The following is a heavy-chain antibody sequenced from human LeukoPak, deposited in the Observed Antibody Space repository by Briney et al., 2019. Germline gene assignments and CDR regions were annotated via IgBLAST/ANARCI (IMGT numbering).Heavy chain of an antibody. J-gene: IGHJ5*02. CDR2: IYYSGST. CDR1: GGSISSGDYY. CDR3: ARDYGDYVWGGNWFDP. Sequence: PSETLSLTCTVSGGSISSGDYYWSWIRQPPGKGLEWIGYIYYSGSTYYNPSLKSRVTISVDTSKNQFSLKLSSVTAADTAVYYCARDYGDYVWGGNWFDPWGQGTLVTVSS. V-gene: IGHV4-30-4*01. D-gene: IGHD4-17*01.